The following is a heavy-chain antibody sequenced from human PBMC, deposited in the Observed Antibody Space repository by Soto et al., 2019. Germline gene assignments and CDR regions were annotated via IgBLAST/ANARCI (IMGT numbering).Heavy chain of an antibody. Sequence: SETLSLTCGVSGYSISSGYYWGWIRQPPGKGLEWIGSIFHSGSTYYNPSLKSRVTISVDTSKNQFSLRLNSVTAADTAVYYCARRYGAGSYGYFQHWGQGTLVTVSS. CDR1: GYSISSGYY. V-gene: IGHV4-38-2*01. D-gene: IGHD3-10*01. CDR2: IFHSGST. J-gene: IGHJ1*01. CDR3: ARRYGAGSYGYFQH.